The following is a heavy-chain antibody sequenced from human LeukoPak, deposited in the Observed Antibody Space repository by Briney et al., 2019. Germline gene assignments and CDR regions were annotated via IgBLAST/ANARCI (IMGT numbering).Heavy chain of an antibody. CDR3: ERVRERGFSGYDWRHFDY. J-gene: IGHJ4*02. V-gene: IGHV1-69*13. D-gene: IGHD5-12*01. CDR2: IIPMLATA. CDR1: GDTFSTYA. Sequence: SVKVSCKASGDTFSTYAFSWVRQAPGQGLEWMGRIIPMLATADYAQKFQGRVRITADESTSTAYMELRSLRSEDTAVYYCERVRERGFSGYDWRHFDYWGQGALVTVSS.